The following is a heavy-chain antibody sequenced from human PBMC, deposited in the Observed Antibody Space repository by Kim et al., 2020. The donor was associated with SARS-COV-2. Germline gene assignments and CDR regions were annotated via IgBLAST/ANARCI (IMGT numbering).Heavy chain of an antibody. J-gene: IGHJ6*02. CDR1: GFIVSNTY. Sequence: GGSLRLSCAPSGFIVSNTYLSWVRQAPGKGLEWVSVIYTGATTYYADSVKGRFTISRDNSRNTVYLQMNSLRADDTAVYYCARLGPVTANYYYGMAVWG. V-gene: IGHV3-53*01. CDR2: IYTGATT. D-gene: IGHD2-21*02. CDR3: ARLGPVTANYYYGMAV.